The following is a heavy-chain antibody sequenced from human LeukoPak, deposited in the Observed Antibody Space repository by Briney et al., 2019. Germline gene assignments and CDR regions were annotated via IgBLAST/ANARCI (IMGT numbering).Heavy chain of an antibody. CDR2: IWYGGSNK. J-gene: IGHJ3*02. V-gene: IGHV3-33*01. Sequence: GGSLRLSCAASGFTFSSYGMHWVRQAPGKGLEWVAVIWYGGSNKYYADSVKGRFTISRDNSKNTLYLQMNSLRAEDTAVYYCARGENYYDSSGYYTDAFDIWGQGTMVTVSS. CDR1: GFTFSSYG. CDR3: ARGENYYDSSGYYTDAFDI. D-gene: IGHD3-22*01.